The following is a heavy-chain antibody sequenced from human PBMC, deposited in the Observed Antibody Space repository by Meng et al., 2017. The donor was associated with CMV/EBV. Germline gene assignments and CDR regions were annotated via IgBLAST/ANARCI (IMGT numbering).Heavy chain of an antibody. Sequence: GESLKISCAASGLTFSDYYMSWIRQAPGKGLEWVSYISSSGSTIYYADSVKGRFTISRDNAKNSLYLQMNSLRAEDTAVYYCARENYYYGMDVWGQGTTVTVSS. CDR3: ARENYYYGMDV. V-gene: IGHV3-11*01. J-gene: IGHJ6*02. CDR1: GLTFSDYY. CDR2: ISSSGSTI.